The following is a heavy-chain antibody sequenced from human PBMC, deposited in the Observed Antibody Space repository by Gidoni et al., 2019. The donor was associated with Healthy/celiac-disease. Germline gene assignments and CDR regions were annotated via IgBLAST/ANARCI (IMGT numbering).Heavy chain of an antibody. CDR3: ARGVASVVVTAPAAFDI. J-gene: IGHJ3*02. Sequence: QVQLVQSGAEVKKPGASVKVSCKACGYTFTGYYMHWVRQAPGQGLEWMGWINPNSGGTNYAQKFQGWVTMTRDTSISTAYMELSRLRSDDTAVYYCARGVASVVVTAPAAFDIWGQGTMVTVSS. V-gene: IGHV1-2*04. CDR2: INPNSGGT. CDR1: GYTFTGYY. D-gene: IGHD2-21*02.